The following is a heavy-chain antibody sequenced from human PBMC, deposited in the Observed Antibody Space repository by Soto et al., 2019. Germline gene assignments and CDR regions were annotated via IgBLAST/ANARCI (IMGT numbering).Heavy chain of an antibody. D-gene: IGHD2-2*01. Sequence: EVQLLESGGGLVQPGGSLRLSCAASGFTFSSYAMSWVRQAPGKGLEWVSAISGSGGSTYYADSVKGRFTISRDNSKNTLYLQMNSLRAEDTAVYYCAKPALYCGSTSCQYFDYWGQGTLVTVSS. CDR1: GFTFSSYA. CDR3: AKPALYCGSTSCQYFDY. CDR2: ISGSGGST. V-gene: IGHV3-23*01. J-gene: IGHJ4*02.